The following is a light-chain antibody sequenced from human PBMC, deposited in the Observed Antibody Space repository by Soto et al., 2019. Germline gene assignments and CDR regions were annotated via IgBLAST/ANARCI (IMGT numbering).Light chain of an antibody. CDR1: SSDVGGYNY. Sequence: QSALTQPASVSGSPGQSITISCTETSSDVGGYNYVSWYQQHPGIAPKLMIYEVTNRPSGVSNRFSGSKSGNTASLTISGLQAEDEADYYCSSYTTTTYVIFGGGTKLTVL. J-gene: IGLJ2*01. CDR3: SSYTTTTYVI. V-gene: IGLV2-14*01. CDR2: EVT.